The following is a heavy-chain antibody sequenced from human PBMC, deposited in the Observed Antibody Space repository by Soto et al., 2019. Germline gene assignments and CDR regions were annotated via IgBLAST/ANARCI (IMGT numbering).Heavy chain of an antibody. J-gene: IGHJ6*02. CDR2: IYPGDSDT. CDR1: GYRFTFYW. V-gene: IGHV5-51*01. CDR3: ARRGYYYDSSGSHYYYGMDV. Sequence: GESLKISCQGSGYRFTFYWISWVRQMPGKGLEWMGIIYPGDSDTRYSPSFQGQVTISADKSISTAYLQWSSLKASDTAMYYCARRGYYYDSSGSHYYYGMDVWGQGTTVTVSS. D-gene: IGHD3-22*01.